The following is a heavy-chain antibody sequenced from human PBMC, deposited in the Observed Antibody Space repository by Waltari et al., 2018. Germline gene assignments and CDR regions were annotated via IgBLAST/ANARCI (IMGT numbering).Heavy chain of an antibody. CDR3: ARNRQDFWSGYYLFDP. J-gene: IGHJ5*02. V-gene: IGHV1-69*10. CDR2: IIPILGIA. D-gene: IGHD3-3*01. Sequence: QVQLVQSGAEVKKPGSSVKVSCKASGGTFSSYAISWVRQAPGQGLEWMGGIIPILGIANDAQKFQGRVTITADKSTSTAYMELSSLRSEDTAVYYCARNRQDFWSGYYLFDPWGQGTLVTVSS. CDR1: GGTFSSYA.